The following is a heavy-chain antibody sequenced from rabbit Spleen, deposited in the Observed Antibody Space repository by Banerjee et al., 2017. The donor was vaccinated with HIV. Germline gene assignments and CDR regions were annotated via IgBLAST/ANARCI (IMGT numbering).Heavy chain of an antibody. CDR2: IYGDKGRP. V-gene: IGHV1S7*01. Sequence: QVKETGGGLVQPGGSLTLSCKASGFDFRRYYLSWVRQAPGKGLEWIGSIYGDKGRPYYASWVSGRFTISSDKAQNTVDLQIKSLTAVDRATYFCVRDAYAGSSFGYGMDLWGQGTLVTVS. CDR1: GFDFRRYY. D-gene: IGHD8-1*01. CDR3: VRDAYAGSSFGYGMDL. J-gene: IGHJ6*01.